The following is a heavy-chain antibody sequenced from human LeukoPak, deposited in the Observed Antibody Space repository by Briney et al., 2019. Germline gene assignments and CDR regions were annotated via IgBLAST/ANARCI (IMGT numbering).Heavy chain of an antibody. CDR2: IYYSGST. Sequence: PSETLSLTCTVSGGSISSSSYYWGWIRQPPGKGLEWIGSIYYSGSTNYNPSLKSRVTISVDTSKNQFSLKLSSVTAADAAVYYCATQRRIVATTYFDYWGQGTLVTVSS. CDR1: GGSISSSSYY. D-gene: IGHD5-12*01. J-gene: IGHJ4*02. CDR3: ATQRRIVATTYFDY. V-gene: IGHV4-39*07.